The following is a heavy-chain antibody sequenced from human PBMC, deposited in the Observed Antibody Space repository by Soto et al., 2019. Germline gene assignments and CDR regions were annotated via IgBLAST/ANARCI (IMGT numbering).Heavy chain of an antibody. CDR3: AKDKYYYDSSGYGGYWRPSYYYYGMDV. J-gene: IGHJ6*02. D-gene: IGHD3-22*01. V-gene: IGHV3-30*18. Sequence: APGKGLEWVAVISYDGSNKYYADSVKGRFTISRDNSKNTLYLQMNSLRAEDTAVYYCAKDKYYYDSSGYGGYWRPSYYYYGMDVWGQGTTVTVSS. CDR2: ISYDGSNK.